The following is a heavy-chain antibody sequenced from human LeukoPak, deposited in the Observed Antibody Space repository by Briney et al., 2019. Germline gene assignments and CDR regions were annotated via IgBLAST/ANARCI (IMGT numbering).Heavy chain of an antibody. CDR1: GFTFSSYG. V-gene: IGHV3-64*01. CDR3: ARGSGATVVTRFAY. D-gene: IGHD4-23*01. J-gene: IGHJ4*02. Sequence: GGTLILSCAASGFTFSSYGMHWVRQAPGKGLEYVSAISSNGGSTYYANSVKGRFTISRGNSKNTLYLQMGSLRAQDMAVYYCARGSGATVVTRFAYWGQGTLVTVSS. CDR2: ISSNGGST.